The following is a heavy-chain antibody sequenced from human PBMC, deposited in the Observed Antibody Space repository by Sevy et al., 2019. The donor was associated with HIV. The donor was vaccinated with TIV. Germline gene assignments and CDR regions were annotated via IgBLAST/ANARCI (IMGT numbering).Heavy chain of an antibody. CDR1: GFTFGDYA. CDR2: IRSKAYGGTT. CDR3: TSXVDGXGXXXN. J-gene: IGHJ4*01. V-gene: IGHV3-49*03. Sequence: GGSLRLSCTASGFTFGDYAMSWFRQAPGKGLEWVGFIRSKAYGGTTEYAASVKGRFTISRDDSKSIAYLQMNSLKTEDTAVYYCTSXVDGXGXXXNWGXXTLVTVSS. D-gene: IGHD3-10*01.